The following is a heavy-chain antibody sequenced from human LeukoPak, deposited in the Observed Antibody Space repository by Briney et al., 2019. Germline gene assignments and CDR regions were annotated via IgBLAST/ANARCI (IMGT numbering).Heavy chain of an antibody. V-gene: IGHV3-23*01. J-gene: IGHJ6*03. Sequence: GGSLRLSCAASGFTFCRYAMGWACQAPGKGLEWVSGISGSGGSTYYADSVKGRFTIPRDNSKNTLYLQMNSLRAEDTSVYYCATGPQSPYYYYMDVWGKGTTVTVSS. CDR1: GFTFCRYA. CDR3: ATGPQSPYYYYMDV. CDR2: ISGSGGST.